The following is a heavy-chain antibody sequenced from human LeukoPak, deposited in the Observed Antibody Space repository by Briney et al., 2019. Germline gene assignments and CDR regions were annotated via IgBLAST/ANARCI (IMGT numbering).Heavy chain of an antibody. J-gene: IGHJ4*02. CDR1: GFIFRAYA. V-gene: IGHV3-30*04. CDR2: ISYDGSSE. D-gene: IGHD6-19*01. Sequence: GGSLRLSCAASGFIFRAYAMHWVRQAPGKGLEWVALISYDGSSEYYADSVKGRFTISRDNSKNMLFLQMNSLRAEDTALYYCATAPDSSGVRLPFDSWGQGTLVTVSS. CDR3: ATAPDSSGVRLPFDS.